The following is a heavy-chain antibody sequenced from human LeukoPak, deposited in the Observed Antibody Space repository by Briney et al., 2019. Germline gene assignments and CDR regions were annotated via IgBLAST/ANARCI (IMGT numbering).Heavy chain of an antibody. CDR3: ARESVGDCSSTSCYTPDSWFDP. CDR2: IIPIFGTA. CDR1: GGTFSSYA. J-gene: IGHJ5*02. V-gene: IGHV1-69*05. D-gene: IGHD2-2*02. Sequence: ASVKVSCKASGGTFSSYAISWVRQAPGQGLEWMGGIIPIFGTANYAQKFQGRVTITTDESTSTAYMELSSLRSEDTAVYYCARESVGDCSSTSCYTPDSWFDPWGQGTLVTVSS.